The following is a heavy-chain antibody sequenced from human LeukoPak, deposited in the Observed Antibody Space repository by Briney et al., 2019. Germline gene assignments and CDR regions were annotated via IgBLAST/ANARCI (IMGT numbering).Heavy chain of an antibody. V-gene: IGHV3-43*01. D-gene: IGHD2/OR15-2a*01. CDR2: ITRDGGST. CDR3: ATERHQYFEY. CDR1: GFTFDDYT. Sequence: GGSLRLSCAASGFTFDDYTMHWVRQAPGKGLEWVSLITRDGGSTFYADSVKGRFTISRDNSKNSLYVQMNSLRTEDTALYYCATERHQYFEYWGQGTLSPSPQ. J-gene: IGHJ4*02.